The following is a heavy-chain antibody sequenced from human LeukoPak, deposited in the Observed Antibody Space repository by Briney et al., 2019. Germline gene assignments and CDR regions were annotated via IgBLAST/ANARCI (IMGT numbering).Heavy chain of an antibody. V-gene: IGHV3-66*01. CDR3: ARDYGDYYFDY. D-gene: IGHD4-17*01. Sequence: GGSLRLSYAASGFTVSCSYMRWVRIYMRWVRQGLGRGLEWVSVIYSGGSTYYADSVKGRFTISRDNSKNTLYLQMNSLRAEDTAVYYCARDYGDYYFDYWGQGTLVTVSS. J-gene: IGHJ4*02. CDR2: IYSGGST. CDR1: GFTVSCSY.